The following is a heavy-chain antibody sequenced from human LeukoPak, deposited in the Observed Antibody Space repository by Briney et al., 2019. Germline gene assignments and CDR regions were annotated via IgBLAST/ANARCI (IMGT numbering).Heavy chain of an antibody. CDR2: MNPNSGNT. Sequence: GASVKVSCKASGYTFTGYYMHWVRQAPGQGLEWMGRMNPNSGNTGYAQKFQGRVTMTRNTSTNTAYMELSSLRSEDTAVYYCARARHYDFWSGSTLGYYFDYWGQGTLVTVSS. CDR1: GYTFTGYY. J-gene: IGHJ4*02. CDR3: ARARHYDFWSGSTLGYYFDY. V-gene: IGHV1-8*02. D-gene: IGHD3-3*01.